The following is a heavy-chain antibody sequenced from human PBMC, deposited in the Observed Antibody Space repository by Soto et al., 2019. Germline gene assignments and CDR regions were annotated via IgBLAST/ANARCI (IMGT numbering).Heavy chain of an antibody. D-gene: IGHD4-17*01. V-gene: IGHV5-51*01. J-gene: IGHJ4*02. CDR3: ARSEYGGNLYHFNY. CDR1: GYSFTNYW. Sequence: PGESLKISCKGSGYSFTNYWIPWVRQMPGKGLEWMGIIYPGDSDTRYSPSLQGQVAISADKSISTAYLQWSSLKAADTAMYYCARSEYGGNLYHFNYWGQGSLVTISS. CDR2: IYPGDSDT.